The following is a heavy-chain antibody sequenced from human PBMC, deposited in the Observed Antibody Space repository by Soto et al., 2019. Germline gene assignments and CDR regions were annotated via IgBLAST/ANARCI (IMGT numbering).Heavy chain of an antibody. CDR2: INPNSGGT. CDR1: GYTFTGYY. V-gene: IGHV1-2*02. Sequence: ASVKVSCKASGYTFTGYYMHWVRPAPGQGLEWMGWINPNSGGTNYAQKFQGRVTMTRDTSISTAYMELSRLRSDDTAVYYCARVVLPAANNNWFDPWGQGTLVTVSA. D-gene: IGHD2-2*01. J-gene: IGHJ5*02. CDR3: ARVVLPAANNNWFDP.